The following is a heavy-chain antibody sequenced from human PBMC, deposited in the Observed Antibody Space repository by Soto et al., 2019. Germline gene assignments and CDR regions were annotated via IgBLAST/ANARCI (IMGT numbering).Heavy chain of an antibody. Sequence: PGGSLRLSCTASGFTFGDYAMSWVRQAPGKGLEWVGFIRSKVYGGTTEYAASVKGRFTISRDDSKSLAYLQMNSLKTEDTAVYYCTREGRGATWESNYYYGMDVWGQVTTVTFYS. CDR2: IRSKVYGGTT. CDR3: TREGRGATWESNYYYGMDV. CDR1: GFTFGDYA. J-gene: IGHJ6*02. V-gene: IGHV3-49*04. D-gene: IGHD1-26*01.